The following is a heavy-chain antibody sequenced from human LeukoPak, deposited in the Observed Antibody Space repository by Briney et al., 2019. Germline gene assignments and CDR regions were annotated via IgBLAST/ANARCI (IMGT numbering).Heavy chain of an antibody. CDR2: INPNSGGT. J-gene: IGHJ4*01. D-gene: IGHD3-10*01. CDR1: GYTFTGYY. V-gene: IGHV1-2*02. CDR3: AQDYGSGSYPSGGLDY. Sequence: ASVKVSCKASGYTFTGYYMHWVRQAPGQGLEWMGWINPNSGGTNYAQKFQGRVTMTRDTSISTAYMELSRLRPDDTAVYYCAQDYGSGSYPSGGLDYWGQGTLVTVSS.